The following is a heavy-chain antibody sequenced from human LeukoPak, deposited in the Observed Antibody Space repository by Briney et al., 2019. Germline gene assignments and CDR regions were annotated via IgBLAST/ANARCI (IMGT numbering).Heavy chain of an antibody. CDR2: INPSGGST. J-gene: IGHJ4*02. V-gene: IGHV1-46*03. Sequence: ASVKVSCRASGYTFTSYYMHWVRQAPGQGLEWMGIINPSGGSTSYAQKFQGRVTMTRDTSTSTVYMELSSLRSEDTAVYYCTRSRIAVAENDYWGQGTLVTVSS. CDR3: TRSRIAVAENDY. D-gene: IGHD6-19*01. CDR1: GYTFTSYY.